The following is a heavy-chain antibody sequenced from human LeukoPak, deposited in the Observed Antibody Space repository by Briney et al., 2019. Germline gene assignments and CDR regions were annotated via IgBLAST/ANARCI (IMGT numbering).Heavy chain of an antibody. D-gene: IGHD2-2*02. Sequence: ASVKVSCKASGGTFSSYAISWVRQAPGQGLEWMGGIIPIFGTANYAQKFQGRVTITADESTSTAYMELSSLRSEDTAVYYCARDSDIVVVSAAISAEYYGMDVWGQGTTVTVSS. CDR2: IIPIFGTA. V-gene: IGHV1-69*01. J-gene: IGHJ6*02. CDR3: ARDSDIVVVSAAISAEYYGMDV. CDR1: GGTFSSYA.